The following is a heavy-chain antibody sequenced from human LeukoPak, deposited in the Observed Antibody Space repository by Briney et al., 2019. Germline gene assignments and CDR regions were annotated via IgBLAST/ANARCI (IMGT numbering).Heavy chain of an antibody. CDR1: GFTFGDYA. J-gene: IGHJ4*02. Sequence: GGSLRLSCTASGFTFGDYAMSWVRQAPGKGLEWVGFIRSKAYGGTTEYAASVKGRFTISRDDSKSIAYLQMNSLKTEDTAVYYCTRDSIAAAGYYFDYWGQGTLVTVSS. CDR3: TRDSIAAAGYYFDY. V-gene: IGHV3-49*04. CDR2: IRSKAYGGTT. D-gene: IGHD6-13*01.